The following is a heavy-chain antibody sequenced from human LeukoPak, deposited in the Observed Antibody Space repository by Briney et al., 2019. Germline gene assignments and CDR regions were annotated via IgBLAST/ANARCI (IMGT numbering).Heavy chain of an antibody. Sequence: KTGGSLRLSCAASGFTFSSYSMNWVRQAPGKGLEWVSSISSSSSYIYYADSVKGRFTISRDNAKNSLYLQMNSLRAEDTAVYYCARDLSSGGGVGGYWGQGTLVTVSS. CDR3: ARDLSSGGGVGGY. D-gene: IGHD3-16*01. CDR2: ISSSSSYI. J-gene: IGHJ4*02. V-gene: IGHV3-21*01. CDR1: GFTFSSYS.